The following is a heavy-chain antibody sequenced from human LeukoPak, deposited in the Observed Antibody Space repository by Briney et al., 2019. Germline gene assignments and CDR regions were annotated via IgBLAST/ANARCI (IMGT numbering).Heavy chain of an antibody. J-gene: IGHJ4*02. Sequence: SETLSLTCTVSGGSISSYYWSWIRQPPGKGLEWIGYIYHSGSTYYNPSLKSRVTISVDRSKSQFSLKLSSVTAADTAVYYCARDEAAAGSGYFDYWGQGTLVTVSS. CDR3: ARDEAAAGSGYFDY. CDR2: IYHSGST. V-gene: IGHV4-59*12. D-gene: IGHD6-13*01. CDR1: GGSISSYY.